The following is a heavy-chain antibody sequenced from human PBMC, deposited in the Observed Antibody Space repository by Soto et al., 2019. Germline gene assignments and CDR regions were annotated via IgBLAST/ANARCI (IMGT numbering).Heavy chain of an antibody. J-gene: IGHJ6*03. Sequence: QVQLVQSGAEVKKPGASVTVSCRSSGDTFTDSYMHWVRQAPGQGLEWMGWINPNSGVTKYAKRLHGCVTRTRDTSIRTVYMQLSRLRSDDTTVYYCARESGGATATLDYYYFDMDVWGTGTTVTVSS. CDR1: GDTFTDSY. V-gene: IGHV1-2*04. CDR2: INPNSGVT. CDR3: ARESGGATATLDYYYFDMDV. D-gene: IGHD5-12*01.